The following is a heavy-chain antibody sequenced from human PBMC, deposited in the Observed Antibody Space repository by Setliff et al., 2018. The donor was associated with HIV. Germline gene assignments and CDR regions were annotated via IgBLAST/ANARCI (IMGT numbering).Heavy chain of an antibody. V-gene: IGHV4-61*10. Sequence: SETLSLTCTVSGGSISSGSHYWSWIRQPAGKGLEWIGEINHSGSTHYNPSLKSRVTISVDTSKNQFSLKLSSVTAADTAVYYCARDRYTWNYGKNYMDVWGKGTTVTVSS. CDR3: ARDRYTWNYGKNYMDV. CDR2: INHSGST. D-gene: IGHD1-7*01. J-gene: IGHJ6*03. CDR1: GGSISSGSHY.